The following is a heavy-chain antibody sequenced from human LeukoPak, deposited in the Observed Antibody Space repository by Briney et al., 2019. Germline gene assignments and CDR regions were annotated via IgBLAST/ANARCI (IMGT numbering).Heavy chain of an antibody. CDR3: AKLGYCSSTSCFRFDP. J-gene: IGHJ5*02. CDR2: IIPIFGTA. D-gene: IGHD2-2*01. Sequence: SVKVSCKASGGTFSSYAISWVRQAPGQGLEWMGGIIPIFGTANYAQKFQGRVTITTDESTNTAYMELSSLRSEDTAVYYCAKLGYCSSTSCFRFDPWGQGTLVTVSS. CDR1: GGTFSSYA. V-gene: IGHV1-69*05.